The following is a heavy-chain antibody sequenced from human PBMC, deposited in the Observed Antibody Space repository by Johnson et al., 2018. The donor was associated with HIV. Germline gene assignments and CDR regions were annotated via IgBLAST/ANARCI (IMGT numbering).Heavy chain of an antibody. V-gene: IGHV3-9*01. D-gene: IGHD1-26*01. CDR3: ARERDLDAFDI. Sequence: VQLVESGGGVVRPGGSLRLSCAASGFMFDDHAMHWVRQVPGMGPEWVSGISWNSVSRAYVDSVKGRFTISRDNAKNSLYLQMNSLRAEDTAVYYCARERDLDAFDIWGQGTMVTVSS. J-gene: IGHJ3*02. CDR2: ISWNSVSR. CDR1: GFMFDDHA.